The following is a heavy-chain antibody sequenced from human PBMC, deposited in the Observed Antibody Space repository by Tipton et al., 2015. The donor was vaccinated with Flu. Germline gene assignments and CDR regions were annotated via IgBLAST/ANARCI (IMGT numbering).Heavy chain of an antibody. CDR3: ARDRGLLLYWFDS. CDR2: IYNGGNT. J-gene: IGHJ5*01. V-gene: IGHV4-59*01. D-gene: IGHD3-10*01. Sequence: TLSLTCTVSGDSMSDYYWTWIRQPPGKGLEWIGYIYNGGNTNYNPSLKSRVTISVDTSKNQSSLRLSSVTAADTAVYFCARDRGLLLYWFDSWGQGTLVTVSS. CDR1: GDSMSDYY.